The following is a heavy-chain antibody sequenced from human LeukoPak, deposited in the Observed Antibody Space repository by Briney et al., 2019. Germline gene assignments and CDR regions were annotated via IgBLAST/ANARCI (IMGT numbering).Heavy chain of an antibody. CDR3: ARQGRSGWYKGKVLDY. J-gene: IGHJ4*02. CDR2: IYYIGST. Sequence: SETLSLTCTGSGGSISSYYWSWIRQPPGKGLDWIGYIYYIGSTNYNPSLNSRVTISVDTSKNQFSLRLSSVTAADTAVYYCARQGRSGWYKGKVLDYWGQGTLVTVSS. CDR1: GGSISSYY. D-gene: IGHD6-19*01. V-gene: IGHV4-59*08.